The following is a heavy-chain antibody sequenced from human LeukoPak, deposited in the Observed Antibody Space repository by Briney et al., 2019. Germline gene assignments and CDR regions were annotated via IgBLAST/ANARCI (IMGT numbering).Heavy chain of an antibody. CDR3: AKEHGIGNYYYGMDV. J-gene: IGHJ6*02. CDR2: ISYDGSNK. D-gene: IGHD1-14*01. V-gene: IGHV3-30-3*01. Sequence: GGSLRLSCAASGFTFSSYAMHWVRQAPGKGLEWVAVISYDGSNKYYADSVKGRFTISRDNSRNTLYLQMNSLRAEDTAVYYCAKEHGIGNYYYGMDVWGQGTTVTVSS. CDR1: GFTFSSYA.